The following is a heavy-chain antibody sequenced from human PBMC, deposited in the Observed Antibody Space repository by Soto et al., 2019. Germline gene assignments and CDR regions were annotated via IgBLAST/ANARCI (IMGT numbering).Heavy chain of an antibody. CDR3: ARSGIAALNHGCGL. D-gene: IGHD6-13*01. CDR2: ITPNFGTA. J-gene: IGHJ5*02. Sequence: SVKVSCKTSGDTFNTYTLSWVRQAPGQGLEWMGGITPNFGTADYAPKFQARVTITADRSTKTVYMELSSLRSEDTALYFCARSGIAALNHGCGLWGPGTLVTVSS. CDR1: GDTFNTYT. V-gene: IGHV1-69*06.